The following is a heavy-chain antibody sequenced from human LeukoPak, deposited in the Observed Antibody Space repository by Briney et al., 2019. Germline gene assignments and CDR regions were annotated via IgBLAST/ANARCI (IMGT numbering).Heavy chain of an antibody. Sequence: GGSLRLSCAASGFTFDDYAMHWVRQAPGKGLEWVSGISWNSDYIDYADSVKGRFTISRDNANNSLYLQMNSLRAEDTAFYYCAKEDDYGDYAEYFQDWGQGTLVTVSS. CDR1: GFTFDDYA. CDR3: AKEDDYGDYAEYFQD. CDR2: ISWNSDYI. V-gene: IGHV3-9*01. J-gene: IGHJ1*01. D-gene: IGHD4/OR15-4a*01.